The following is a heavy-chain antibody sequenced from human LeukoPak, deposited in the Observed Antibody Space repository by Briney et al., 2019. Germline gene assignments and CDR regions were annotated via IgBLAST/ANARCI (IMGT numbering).Heavy chain of an antibody. CDR1: GGTFSSYA. J-gene: IGHJ4*02. V-gene: IGHV1-69*01. Sequence: SVKVSCKASGGTFSSYAISWVRQAPGQGLEWMGGIIPIFGTANYAQKFQGRVTITADESTSTAYMELSSLRSEDTAVYYCARDITGTNKNYFDYWGQGTLVTVSS. CDR3: ARDITGTNKNYFDY. D-gene: IGHD1-20*01. CDR2: IIPIFGTA.